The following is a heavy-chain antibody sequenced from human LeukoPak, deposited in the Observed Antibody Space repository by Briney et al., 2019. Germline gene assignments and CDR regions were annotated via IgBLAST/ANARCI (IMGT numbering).Heavy chain of an antibody. CDR1: GGTFSSYA. D-gene: IGHD2-2*02. Sequence: SCKASGGTFSSYAMSWVRQAPGKGLEWVSAISGSGGSTYYADSVKGRFTISRDNSKNTLYLQMNSLRAEDTAVYYCAKDPIVVVPAAILDDAFDIWGQGTMVTVSS. V-gene: IGHV3-23*01. J-gene: IGHJ3*02. CDR3: AKDPIVVVPAAILDDAFDI. CDR2: ISGSGGST.